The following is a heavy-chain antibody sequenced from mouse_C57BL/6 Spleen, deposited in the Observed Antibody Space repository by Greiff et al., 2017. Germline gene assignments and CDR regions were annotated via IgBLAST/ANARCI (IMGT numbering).Heavy chain of an antibody. D-gene: IGHD2-3*01. CDR1: GFTFNTYA. V-gene: IGHV10-3*01. CDR3: VSDDGYYVDYYAMDY. J-gene: IGHJ4*01. CDR2: IRSKSSNYAT. Sequence: EVQGVESGGGLVQPKGSLKLSCAASGFTFNTYAMHWVRQAPGKGLEWVARIRSKSSNYATYYADSVKDRFTISRDDSQSMLYLQMNNLKTEDTAMYYCVSDDGYYVDYYAMDYWGQGTSVTVSS.